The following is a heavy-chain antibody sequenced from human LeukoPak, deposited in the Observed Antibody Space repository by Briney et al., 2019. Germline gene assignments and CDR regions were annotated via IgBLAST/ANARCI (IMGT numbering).Heavy chain of an antibody. CDR1: GFTFSSYS. CDR3: ARGASSGYYYDAFDI. D-gene: IGHD3-22*01. J-gene: IGHJ3*02. CDR2: ISSTGTHI. Sequence: GGSLRLSCAASGFTFSSYSMNWVRQAPGRGLEWVSSISSTGTHIYYADSAKGRFTISRSNAKNSLYLQMNSLRAEDTAVYYCARGASSGYYYDAFDIWGQGTMVTVSS. V-gene: IGHV3-21*01.